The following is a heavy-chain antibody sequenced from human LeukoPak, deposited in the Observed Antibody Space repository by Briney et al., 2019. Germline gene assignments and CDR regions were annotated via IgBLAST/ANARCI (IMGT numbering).Heavy chain of an antibody. J-gene: IGHJ4*02. D-gene: IGHD6-13*01. CDR3: AIGIAAAGRFDY. CDR1: GFTFSSYA. CDR2: ISYDGSNK. V-gene: IGHV3-30*04. Sequence: GRSLRLSCAASGFTFSSYAMHWARQAPGKGLECVAVISYDGSNKYYADSVKGRFTISRDNSKNTLYLQMNSLRAEDTAVYYCAIGIAAAGRFDYWGQGTLVTVSS.